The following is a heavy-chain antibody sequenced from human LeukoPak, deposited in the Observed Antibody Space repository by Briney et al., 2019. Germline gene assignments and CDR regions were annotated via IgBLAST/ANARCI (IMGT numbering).Heavy chain of an antibody. J-gene: IGHJ6*02. CDR1: GFTVSSNY. CDR2: IYSGGST. V-gene: IGHV3-66*01. CDR3: AKDLQLWLLVPYHYGMDV. Sequence: GGSLRLSCAASGFTVSSNYMSWVRQAPGKGLEWVSVIYSGGSTYYADSVKGRFTISRDNSKNTLYLQMNSLRAEDTAVYYCAKDLQLWLLVPYHYGMDVWGQGTTVTVSS. D-gene: IGHD5-18*01.